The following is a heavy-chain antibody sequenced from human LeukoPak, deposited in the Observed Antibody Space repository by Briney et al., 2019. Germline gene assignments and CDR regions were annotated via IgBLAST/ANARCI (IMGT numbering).Heavy chain of an antibody. J-gene: IGHJ4*02. Sequence: GGSLRLSCAASGFAFSSYWVHWVRQAPGKGLVWVSHISPDAKTITYADSVKGRFTISRDNSKNTLYLQMNSLRAEDTAVYYCARDRDVVVPAAILDYWGQGTLVTVSS. CDR1: GFAFSSYW. CDR2: ISPDAKTI. D-gene: IGHD2-2*02. V-gene: IGHV3-74*01. CDR3: ARDRDVVVPAAILDY.